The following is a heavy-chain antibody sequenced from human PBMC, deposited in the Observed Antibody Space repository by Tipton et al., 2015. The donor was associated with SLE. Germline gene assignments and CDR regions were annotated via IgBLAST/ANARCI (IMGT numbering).Heavy chain of an antibody. J-gene: IGHJ6*02. Sequence: GSLRLSCAASGFTFSSYDMHWVRQATGKGLEWVSAIGTAGDTYYPGSVKGRFTISRDNAKNSLYLQMNSLRAEDTAVYYCARAVLVVYAISVDNYYGMDVWGQGTTVTVSS. V-gene: IGHV3-13*01. CDR1: GFTFSSYD. CDR3: ARAVLVVYAISVDNYYGMDV. D-gene: IGHD2-8*02. CDR2: IGTAGDT.